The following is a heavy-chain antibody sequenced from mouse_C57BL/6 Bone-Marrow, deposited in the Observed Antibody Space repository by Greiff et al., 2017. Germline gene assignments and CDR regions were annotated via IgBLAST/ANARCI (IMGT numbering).Heavy chain of an antibody. CDR3: TTGTVVADWYFDV. CDR1: GFNIKDDY. J-gene: IGHJ1*03. CDR2: IDPKNGDT. Sequence: VQLQQSGAELVRPGASVKLSCTASGFNIKDDYMHWVKQRPEQGLEWIGWIDPKNGDTEYASKFQGKATITADTSSNTAYLQLSSLTSEDTAVYYCTTGTVVADWYFDVWGTGTTVTVSS. D-gene: IGHD1-1*01. V-gene: IGHV14-4*01.